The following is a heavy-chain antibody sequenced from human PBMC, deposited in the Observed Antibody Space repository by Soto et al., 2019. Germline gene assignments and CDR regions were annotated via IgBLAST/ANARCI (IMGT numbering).Heavy chain of an antibody. J-gene: IGHJ5*02. CDR2: IIPIFGTA. V-gene: IGHV1-69*13. CDR3: ARSKIAAARSHNWFDP. CDR1: GGTFSSYA. Sequence: SVKVSCKASGGTFSSYAISWVRQAPGQGLEWMGGIIPIFGTANYAQKFQGRVTITADESTSTAYMELSSLRSEDTAVYYCARSKIAAARSHNWFDPWGQGTLVTVSS. D-gene: IGHD6-13*01.